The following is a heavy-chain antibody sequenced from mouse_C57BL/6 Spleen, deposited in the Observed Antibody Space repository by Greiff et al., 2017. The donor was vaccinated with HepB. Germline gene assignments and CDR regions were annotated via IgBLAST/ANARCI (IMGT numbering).Heavy chain of an antibody. CDR2: ISSGSSTI. J-gene: IGHJ2*01. D-gene: IGHD2-12*01. Sequence: EVMLVESGGGLVKPGGSLKLSCAASGFTFSDYGMHWVRQAPEKGLEWVAYISSGSSTIYYADTVKGRFTISRDNAKNTPFLQMTSLRSEDTAMYYCARGLLTIVPFDYWGQGTTLTVSS. CDR3: ARGLLTIVPFDY. V-gene: IGHV5-17*01. CDR1: GFTFSDYG.